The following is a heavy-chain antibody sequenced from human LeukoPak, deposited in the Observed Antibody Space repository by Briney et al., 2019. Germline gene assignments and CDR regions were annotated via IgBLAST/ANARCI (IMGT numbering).Heavy chain of an antibody. CDR3: ASVHCTDGVCPRNWFDP. CDR1: GGTFSGYY. D-gene: IGHD2-8*01. J-gene: IGHJ5*02. Sequence: SKTLSLTCAVYGGTFSGYYWSWIRQPPGKGLEWIGEINHSGSTNYNPSLKSRVTISVDTSKNQFSLKLSSVTAADTAVYYCASVHCTDGVCPRNWFDPWGQGTLVTVSS. CDR2: INHSGST. V-gene: IGHV4-34*01.